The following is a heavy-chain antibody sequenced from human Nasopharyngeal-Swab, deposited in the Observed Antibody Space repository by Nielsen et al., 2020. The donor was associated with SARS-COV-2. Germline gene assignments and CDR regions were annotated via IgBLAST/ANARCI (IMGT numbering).Heavy chain of an antibody. Sequence: GESLKISCAASGFALSSYAMSWVRQAPGKGLEWVSGISGSSGSTYYADSVEGRFTISRDNSKNTLYLQMNSLRAEDTAVYYCAKDQATSIVGADDAFDIWGQGTMVTVSS. CDR3: AKDQATSIVGADDAFDI. CDR1: GFALSSYA. D-gene: IGHD1-26*01. J-gene: IGHJ3*02. CDR2: ISGSSGST. V-gene: IGHV3-23*01.